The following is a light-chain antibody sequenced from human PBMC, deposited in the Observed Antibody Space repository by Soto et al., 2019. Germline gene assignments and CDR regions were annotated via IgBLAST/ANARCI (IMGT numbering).Light chain of an antibody. CDR3: CSYAGSSTLV. CDR2: QVT. V-gene: IGLV2-14*01. Sequence: QSALTQPASVSGSPGQSITISCTGTSSDVGGYYYVSWYQHHPGQAPKLMIYQVTNRPSGVSNRFSGSKSGNTASLTISGLQAEDEADYYCCSYAGSSTLVFGGGTKVTVL. CDR1: SSDVGGYYY. J-gene: IGLJ2*01.